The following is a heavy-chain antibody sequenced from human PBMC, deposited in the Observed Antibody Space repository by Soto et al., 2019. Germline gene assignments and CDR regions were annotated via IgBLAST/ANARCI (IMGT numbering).Heavy chain of an antibody. J-gene: IGHJ6*02. V-gene: IGHV1-18*01. CDR3: ARDVPDTSLFFYYYGMDV. D-gene: IGHD2-21*01. CDR1: GYSFTSYG. CDR2: ISTDNGNT. Sequence: QVHLVQSGAEVRKPGASVKVSCKASGYSFTSYGISWVRQAPGQGLEWMGWISTDNGNTNYAHKLQSRVSMTIDPSTSTAYMELWSLGSDDTAVYYCARDVPDTSLFFYYYGMDVWGQGTTVTVSS.